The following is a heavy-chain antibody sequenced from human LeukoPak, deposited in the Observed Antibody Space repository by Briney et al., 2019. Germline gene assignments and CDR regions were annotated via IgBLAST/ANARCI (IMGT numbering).Heavy chain of an antibody. V-gene: IGHV4-59*01. CDR2: IYYSGST. CDR3: ARDFLTYYGSGSLGMDV. J-gene: IGHJ6*02. Sequence: SETLSLTCTGSGGSISSYYWSWIRQPPGKGLERIGYIYYSGSTNYNPSLKSPVTISVDTSKIQFSLTLSSVTAEDTAVYYCARDFLTYYGSGSLGMDVWGQGTTVTVSS. CDR1: GGSISSYY. D-gene: IGHD3-10*01.